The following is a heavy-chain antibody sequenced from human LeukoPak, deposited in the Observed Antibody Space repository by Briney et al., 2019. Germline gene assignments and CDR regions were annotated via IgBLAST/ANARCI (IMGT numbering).Heavy chain of an antibody. CDR2: IKEDGSEK. CDR3: ARTLRGGGALDY. J-gene: IGHJ4*02. V-gene: IGHV3-7*03. D-gene: IGHD3-16*01. CDR1: GFTFRNYW. Sequence: PGGSLRLSCAASGFTFRNYWLNWVRQAPGKGLEWVANIKEDGSEKYYVDSVKGRFTISRDNAKNSLFLQMNSLRAEDTAVYYCARTLRGGGALDYWGQGTLVTVSS.